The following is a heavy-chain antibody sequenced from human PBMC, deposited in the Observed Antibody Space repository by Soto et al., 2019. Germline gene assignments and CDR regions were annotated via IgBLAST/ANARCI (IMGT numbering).Heavy chain of an antibody. CDR1: GYTFTGYY. V-gene: IGHV1-2*02. J-gene: IGHJ6*02. Sequence: ASVKVSCKASGYTFTGYYMHWVRQAPGQGLEWMGWINPNSGGTNYAQKFQGRVTMTRDTSISTAYMELSRLRSDDTAVYYCARKGAVAGSARYYYYGMDVWGQGTTVTAP. D-gene: IGHD6-19*01. CDR3: ARKGAVAGSARYYYYGMDV. CDR2: INPNSGGT.